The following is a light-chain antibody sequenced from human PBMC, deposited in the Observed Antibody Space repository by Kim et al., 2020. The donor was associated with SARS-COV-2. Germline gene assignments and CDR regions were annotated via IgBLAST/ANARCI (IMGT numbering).Light chain of an antibody. Sequence: SYELTQPPSVSVSPGQTASITCSGDKLGDKYASWYQQKPGQSPVVVIFRDNRLPSGIPERFSGSNSGNTATLTISGTQAMDEADYYCQAWDSSIYVFGTGTKVTVL. CDR2: RDN. V-gene: IGLV3-1*01. J-gene: IGLJ1*01. CDR3: QAWDSSIYV. CDR1: KLGDKY.